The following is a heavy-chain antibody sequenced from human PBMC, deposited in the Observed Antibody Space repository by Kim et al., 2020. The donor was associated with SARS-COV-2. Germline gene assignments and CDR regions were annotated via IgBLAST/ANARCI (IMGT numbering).Heavy chain of an antibody. CDR2: IYYRGTT. Sequence: SETLSLTCTVSGGSISSSSYYWGWIRQPPGKGLEWIGSIYYRGTTYYNPSLKSRVTISVDTSKNQFSLMLTSVTAADTAVYYCTTRDYSYYFDYWGQGTLVTVSS. CDR1: GGSISSSSYY. V-gene: IGHV4-39*01. J-gene: IGHJ4*02. CDR3: TTRDYSYYFDY. D-gene: IGHD4-17*01.